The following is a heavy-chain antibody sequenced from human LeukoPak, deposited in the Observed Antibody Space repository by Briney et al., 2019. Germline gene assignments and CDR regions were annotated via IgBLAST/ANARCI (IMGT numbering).Heavy chain of an antibody. V-gene: IGHV1-18*01. CDR1: GYTFTSYG. CDR3: ARMMHTYYYYYMDV. Sequence: GASVKVSCKASGYTFTSYGISWVRQAPGQGLEWMGWISAYNGNTNYAQKLQGRVTMTTDTSTSTAYMELRRLRSDDTAVYYCARMMHTYYYYYMDVWGKGTTVTISS. D-gene: IGHD3-16*01. CDR2: ISAYNGNT. J-gene: IGHJ6*03.